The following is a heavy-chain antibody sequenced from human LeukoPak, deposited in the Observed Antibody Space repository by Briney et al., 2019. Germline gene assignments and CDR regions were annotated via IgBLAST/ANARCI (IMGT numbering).Heavy chain of an antibody. CDR2: IKSKADGGTT. CDR1: GFTFNIYS. V-gene: IGHV3-15*01. CDR3: ARITAYYYYGMDV. J-gene: IGHJ6*02. Sequence: GGSLRLSCAASGFTFNIYSMNWVRQAPGKGLEWVGRIKSKADGGTTEYAEPVKGRFTISRDDSKNTLYLQMNSLKTEDTAVYYCARITAYYYYGMDVWGQGTTVTVSS. D-gene: IGHD3-10*01.